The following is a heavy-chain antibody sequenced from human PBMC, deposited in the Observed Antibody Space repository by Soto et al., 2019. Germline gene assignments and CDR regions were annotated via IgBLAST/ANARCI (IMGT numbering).Heavy chain of an antibody. V-gene: IGHV3-7*01. Sequence: EVQLVESGGGLVQPGGSLRLSCAASGFTFSSYWMTWLRQAPGKGLEWVANINPDGSAKYYVDSVKGRFTISRDNAKNSLSLQMNSLRVEDTAVYYCAAPPTGNVYFTHWGQGALVTVSS. J-gene: IGHJ1*01. D-gene: IGHD2-8*02. CDR3: AAPPTGNVYFTH. CDR2: INPDGSAK. CDR1: GFTFSSYW.